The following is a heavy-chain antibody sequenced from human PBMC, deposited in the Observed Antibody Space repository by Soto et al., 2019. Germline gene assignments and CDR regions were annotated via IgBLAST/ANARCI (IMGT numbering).Heavy chain of an antibody. CDR1: GGSVSSSSYY. D-gene: IGHD3-3*01. V-gene: IGHV4-39*01. Sequence: SETLSLTCTVSGGSVSSSSYYWGWIRQPPGKGLEWIGSIYYSGSTYYNPSLKSRVTISVDTSKNQFSLKLSSVTAADTAVYYCARLAYYDFWSGYFPPWFDPWGQGTLVTVSS. CDR2: IYYSGST. J-gene: IGHJ5*02. CDR3: ARLAYYDFWSGYFPPWFDP.